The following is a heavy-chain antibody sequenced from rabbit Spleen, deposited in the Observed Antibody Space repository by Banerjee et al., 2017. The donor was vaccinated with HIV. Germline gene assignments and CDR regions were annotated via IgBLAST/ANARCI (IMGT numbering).Heavy chain of an antibody. D-gene: IGHD1-1*01. J-gene: IGHJ6*01. Sequence: QSLEESGGDRVKPGASLTLTCIASGVSFSVSSYMCWVRQAPGKGLEWIACIEGGSSGFTYSASWAKGRFTISKASSATVTLQMTSLTAADTATYFCARDTSSSFSSYGMDLWGPGTLVTVS. CDR2: IEGGSSGFT. CDR1: GVSFSVSSY. V-gene: IGHV1S40*01. CDR3: ARDTSSSFSSYGMDL.